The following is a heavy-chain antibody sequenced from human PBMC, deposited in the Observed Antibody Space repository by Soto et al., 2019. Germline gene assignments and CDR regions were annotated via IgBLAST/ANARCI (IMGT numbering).Heavy chain of an antibody. V-gene: IGHV5-10-1*01. Sequence: EVQLVQSGAEVKKPGESLRISCKGSGYSFTSYWISWVRQMPGKGLEWMGRIDPSDSYTNYSPSFQGHVTISADKSIXXAYLQWGSLKASDTAMYYCARLQAAAGDNDLTFDYWGQGTLVTVSS. CDR2: IDPSDSYT. CDR1: GYSFTSYW. D-gene: IGHD6-13*01. J-gene: IGHJ4*02. CDR3: ARLQAAAGDNDLTFDY.